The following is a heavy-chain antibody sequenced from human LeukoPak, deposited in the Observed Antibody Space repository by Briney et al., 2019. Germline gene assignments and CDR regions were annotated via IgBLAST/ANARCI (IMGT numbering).Heavy chain of an antibody. CDR1: GGSISSSDYY. Sequence: SETLSLTCSVSGGSISSSDYYWGWIRQPPGRGLEWLGSIYYSGSSYYNPSLKSRVIISVDTSKNQFSLKVSSVTAADTAVYFCARLFDDYGDQRGLDYWGQGILVTVSS. D-gene: IGHD4-17*01. CDR3: ARLFDDYGDQRGLDY. J-gene: IGHJ4*02. CDR2: IYYSGSS. V-gene: IGHV4-39*07.